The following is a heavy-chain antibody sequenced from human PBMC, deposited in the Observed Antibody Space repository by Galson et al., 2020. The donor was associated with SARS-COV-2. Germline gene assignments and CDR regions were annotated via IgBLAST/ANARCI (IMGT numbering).Heavy chain of an antibody. CDR1: GGSFSGYY. CDR3: ARAVKHSYDSSAYYDY. CDR2: INHSGST. D-gene: IGHD3-22*01. J-gene: IGHJ4*02. Sequence: SETLSLTCAVYGGSFSGYYCSWTHQPPGKGLEWIGKINHSGSTNYNPSLKSRVTISVDTSKSQFSLKLSSVTAADTALYYCARAVKHSYDSSAYYDYWGQGTLVTVSS. V-gene: IGHV4-34*01.